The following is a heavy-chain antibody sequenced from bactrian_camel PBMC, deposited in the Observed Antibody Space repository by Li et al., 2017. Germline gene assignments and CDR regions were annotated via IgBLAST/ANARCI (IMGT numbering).Heavy chain of an antibody. CDR1: TTITLRC. CDR3: ATDALRNHVGSYYGPHTLSSYEYDH. CDR2: VFTGGGYT. V-gene: IGHV3S54*01. D-gene: IGHD2*01. Sequence: HVQLVESGGGSVRAGGSLTLACHSSTTITLRCMAWFRQAPGKEREGDAAVFTGGGYTSYADSVKGRFTISQDNAKDTVYLQMDSLKPEDTAMYYCATDALRNHVGSYYGPHTLSSYEYDHWGQGTQVTVS. J-gene: IGHJ4*01.